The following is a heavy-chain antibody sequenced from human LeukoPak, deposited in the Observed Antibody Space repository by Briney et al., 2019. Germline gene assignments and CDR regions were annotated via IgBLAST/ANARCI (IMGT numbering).Heavy chain of an antibody. V-gene: IGHV3-11*04. D-gene: IGHD5-24*01. Sequence: GGSLRLSCAASGFTFSDHYMTWIRQAPGKGLLWVSYISSSGYTIYYADSVKGRFTISRDNAKNSLYLQMKSLRAEDTAVYYCARVRNDYNPGAIDYWGQGNLVTVSS. CDR3: ARVRNDYNPGAIDY. CDR1: GFTFSDHY. CDR2: ISSSGYTI. J-gene: IGHJ4*02.